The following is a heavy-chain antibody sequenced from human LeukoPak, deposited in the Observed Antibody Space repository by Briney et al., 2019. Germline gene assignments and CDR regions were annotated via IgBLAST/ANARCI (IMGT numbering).Heavy chain of an antibody. Sequence: RGSLRLSCAASGLTFSSHRMHWVRQAPGKGLVWVSRINDDGSSTTYADSVKGRFTISRDNTKNMLYLEMKSLRVEDTAVYYCASTISCLLWGQGTLVTVSS. J-gene: IGHJ4*02. CDR2: INDDGSST. CDR3: ASTISCLL. V-gene: IGHV3-74*01. CDR1: GLTFSSHR. D-gene: IGHD2-15*01.